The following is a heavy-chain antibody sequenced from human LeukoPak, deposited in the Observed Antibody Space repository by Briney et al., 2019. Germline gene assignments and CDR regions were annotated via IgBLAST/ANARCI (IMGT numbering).Heavy chain of an antibody. V-gene: IGHV1-8*03. CDR1: GYTFTSYG. J-gene: IGHJ5*02. D-gene: IGHD2-2*01. Sequence: ASVTVSCKASGYTFTSYGISWVRQATGQGLEWMGWMNPNSGDTVYAQKFQGRVTITRNTSISTAYMELSSLRTEDPAVYYCARGRGGDRYCSSASCYNEFDTWGQGTLVTVSS. CDR2: MNPNSGDT. CDR3: ARGRGGDRYCSSASCYNEFDT.